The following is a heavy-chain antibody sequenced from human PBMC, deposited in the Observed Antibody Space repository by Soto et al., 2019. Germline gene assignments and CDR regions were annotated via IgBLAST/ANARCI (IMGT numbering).Heavy chain of an antibody. J-gene: IGHJ1*01. CDR3: ATLPPRIVVTVLPMPS. CDR2: IYSSEDT. D-gene: IGHD2-15*01. V-gene: IGHV4-59*04. Sequence: PSETLSLTCTVSGGSISSYYWSWIRQSPGKGLEWIGTIYSSEDTHYNPSLLSRVTISVDTSMSEFSLRLRSVTAADTAVYYCATLPPRIVVTVLPMPSWGQGTLVTVSS. CDR1: GGSISSYY.